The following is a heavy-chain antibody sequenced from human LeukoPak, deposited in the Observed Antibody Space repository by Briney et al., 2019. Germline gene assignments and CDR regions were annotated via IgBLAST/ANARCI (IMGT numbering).Heavy chain of an antibody. J-gene: IGHJ6*03. D-gene: IGHD3-3*01. Sequence: GGSLRLSCAAPGFPFSSYAMHWVRQAPGRGLEWVAGISYDGRNNYYADSVKGRFSISRDDSNNTLCLQMNSLRADDTAVYFCARAAIFDYYYYMDVWGRGTTVTVSS. CDR3: ARAAIFDYYYYMDV. V-gene: IGHV3-30*01. CDR2: ISYDGRNN. CDR1: GFPFSSYA.